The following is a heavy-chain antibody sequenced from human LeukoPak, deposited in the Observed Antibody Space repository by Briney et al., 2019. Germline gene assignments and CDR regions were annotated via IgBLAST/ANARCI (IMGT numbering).Heavy chain of an antibody. V-gene: IGHV3-21*01. Sequence: GGSLRLSCAASGFIFSSYSMNWVRQAPGKGLEWVSSISSSSSYIYYADSVKGRFTISRDNAKNSLYLQMNSLRAEDTAVFYCARGQGYESYYYMDVWGKGTTVRVSS. CDR1: GFIFSSYS. CDR2: ISSSSSYI. D-gene: IGHD2-2*01. J-gene: IGHJ6*03. CDR3: ARGQGYESYYYMDV.